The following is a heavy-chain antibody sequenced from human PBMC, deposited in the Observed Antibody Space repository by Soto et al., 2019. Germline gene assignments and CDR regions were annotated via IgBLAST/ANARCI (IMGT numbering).Heavy chain of an antibody. CDR1: GFSLSDIR. Sequence: EVQLVDSGGGRSKLGGSRGLPWQPLGFSLSDIRINGSPRAQGKGLEWVASISSSSSFIHYAESMKGRFTISRDNAKNSLYLQMNSLSAEDTAVYYCAGSSDDGRDNWGQGTLVTVSS. CDR2: ISSSSSFI. V-gene: IGHV3-21*01. J-gene: IGHJ4*02. D-gene: IGHD1-26*01. CDR3: AGSSDDGRDN.